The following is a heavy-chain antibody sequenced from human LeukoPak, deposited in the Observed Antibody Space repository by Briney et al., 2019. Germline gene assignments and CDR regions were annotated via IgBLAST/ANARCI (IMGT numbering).Heavy chain of an antibody. D-gene: IGHD1-26*01. CDR1: GGSISSSSYY. Sequence: SETLFLTCTVSGGSISSSSYYWGWIRQPPGKGLEWIGSIYYSGSSYYNPSLKSRVTISVDTSKYQFSLKLTSVSAADTAVYYCARESGWDAYYYYGMDVWGQGTTVTVSS. CDR2: IYYSGSS. V-gene: IGHV4-39*07. CDR3: ARESGWDAYYYYGMDV. J-gene: IGHJ6*02.